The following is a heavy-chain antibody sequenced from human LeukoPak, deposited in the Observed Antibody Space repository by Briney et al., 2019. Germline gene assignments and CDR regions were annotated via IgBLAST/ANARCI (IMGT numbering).Heavy chain of an antibody. CDR2: ISYDGSYK. D-gene: IGHD2-15*01. CDR3: ARDLHCSGGSCYSGLHY. J-gene: IGHJ4*02. Sequence: PGGSLRLSCAASGFTFSNFAMHWVRQAPGKGLEWVSVISYDGSYKYYADSVKGRFTISRDNSKNTLYLQMSSLRPEDTAVYYCARDLHCSGGSCYSGLHYWGQGTLVTVSS. CDR1: GFTFSNFA. V-gene: IGHV3-30*04.